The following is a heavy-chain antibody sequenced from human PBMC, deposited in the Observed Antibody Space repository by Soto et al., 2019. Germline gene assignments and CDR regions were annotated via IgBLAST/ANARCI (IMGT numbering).Heavy chain of an antibody. V-gene: IGHV5-51*01. D-gene: IGHD2-2*03. Sequence: GESLKVSCKTSGYSFISYWVAWVRQKPGKGLEWMGTFYPGDSTSTYSPSFQGQVTISVDKSISTAYLHLSSLKASDTAMYYCARIIGYCRNNDCSWTFDIWGQGTTVTVSS. CDR2: FYPGDSTS. J-gene: IGHJ3*02. CDR1: GYSFISYW. CDR3: ARIIGYCRNNDCSWTFDI.